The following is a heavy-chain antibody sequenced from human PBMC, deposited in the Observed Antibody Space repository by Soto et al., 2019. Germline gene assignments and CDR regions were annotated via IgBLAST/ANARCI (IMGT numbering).Heavy chain of an antibody. J-gene: IGHJ6*02. V-gene: IGHV3-74*02. CDR2: TNDDGSIT. D-gene: IGHD2-2*02. CDR1: GFTFSNSA. CDR3: DRAIDCYGTDD. Sequence: EVQLLESGGGLVQPGGSLRLSCAASGFTFSNSAMSWVRQAPGKGLEWVARTNDDGSITSYADSVKGRFANSRDNAKNTLHLQINSLRAEDTDVYYCDRAIDCYGTDDWGQGTTVTVS.